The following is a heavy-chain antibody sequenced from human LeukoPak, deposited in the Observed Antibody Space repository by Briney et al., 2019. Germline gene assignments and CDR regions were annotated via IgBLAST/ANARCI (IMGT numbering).Heavy chain of an antibody. Sequence: SETLSLTCTVSGGSISSSSYYWGWIRQPPGKGLEWIGSIYYSGSTYYNPSLKSRVTISVDTSKNQFSLKLSSVTAADTAVYYCAIPDGYNRYWYFDLWGRGILVTVSS. CDR3: AIPDGYNRYWYFDL. J-gene: IGHJ2*01. D-gene: IGHD5-24*01. V-gene: IGHV4-39*01. CDR2: IYYSGST. CDR1: GGSISSSSYY.